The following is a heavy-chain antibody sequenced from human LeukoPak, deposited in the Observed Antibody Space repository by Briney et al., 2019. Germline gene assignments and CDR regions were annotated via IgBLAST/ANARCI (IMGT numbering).Heavy chain of an antibody. D-gene: IGHD3/OR15-3a*01. CDR1: GGSISSSSYY. J-gene: IGHJ4*02. Sequence: SETLSLTCTVSGGSISSSSYYWGWIRQPPGKGLEWIGNIYESGNTYLNPSLKSRVTLSVDTSKNQFSLRLNSVTAADTALYYCARQLDYPYYFDYWGQGTLVTVSS. CDR3: ARQLDYPYYFDY. CDR2: IYESGNT. V-gene: IGHV4-39*01.